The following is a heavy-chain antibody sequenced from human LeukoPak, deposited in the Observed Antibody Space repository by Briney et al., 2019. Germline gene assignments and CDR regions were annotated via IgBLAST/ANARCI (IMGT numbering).Heavy chain of an antibody. CDR3: ARDSGSYGDAFDI. V-gene: IGHV4-61*02. CDR2: IYTSGST. J-gene: IGHJ3*02. Sequence: SETLSLTCTVSGGSISSGSYYWSWIRQPAGKGLEWIRRIYTSGSTNYNPSLKSRVTISVDTSKNQFSLKLSSVTAADTAVYYCARDSGSYGDAFDIWGQGTMVTVSS. CDR1: GGSISSGSYY. D-gene: IGHD1-26*01.